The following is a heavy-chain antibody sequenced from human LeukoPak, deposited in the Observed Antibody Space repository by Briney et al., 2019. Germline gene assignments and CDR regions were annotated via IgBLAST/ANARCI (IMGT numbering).Heavy chain of an antibody. CDR2: IYPGDSDT. Sequence: GESLKISCKGSVYMFSSNWIGWVRQMPGKGLEWMGTIYPGDSDTRYSPSFQGQVTISADKSISTAYLQWSSLKASDTAMYYCARQRYSSSSLFDYWGQGTLVTVSS. V-gene: IGHV5-51*01. CDR3: ARQRYSSSSLFDY. D-gene: IGHD6-6*01. CDR1: VYMFSSNW. J-gene: IGHJ4*02.